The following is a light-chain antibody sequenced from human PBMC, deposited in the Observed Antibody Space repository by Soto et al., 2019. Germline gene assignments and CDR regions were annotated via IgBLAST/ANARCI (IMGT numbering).Light chain of an antibody. CDR1: SSDVGGYNY. Sequence: QSDLTQPASVSGSPGQSITISCTGTSSDVGGYNYVSWYQHHPGKAPKLLIYDVSNRPSGVSNRFSGSKSDNTASLTISGLQPEDEAEYYCSSYRSRNTRQMVFGTGTKVTVL. J-gene: IGLJ1*01. V-gene: IGLV2-14*03. CDR2: DVS. CDR3: SSYRSRNTRQMV.